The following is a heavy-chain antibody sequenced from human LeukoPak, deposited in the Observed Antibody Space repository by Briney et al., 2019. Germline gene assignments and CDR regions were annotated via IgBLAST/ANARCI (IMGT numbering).Heavy chain of an antibody. D-gene: IGHD3-22*01. V-gene: IGHV1-2*02. CDR1: GYTFTGYY. J-gene: IGHJ4*02. CDR2: INPNSGVT. Sequence: ASVKVSCKASGYTFTGYYIHWVRQAPGQGLEWMGWINPNSGVTIYAQNFQGRVTMTRDTSISTAYMELSRLRPDDTAVYYCARKDSYYDSSAYDYWGQGTLVTVSS. CDR3: ARKDSYYDSSAYDY.